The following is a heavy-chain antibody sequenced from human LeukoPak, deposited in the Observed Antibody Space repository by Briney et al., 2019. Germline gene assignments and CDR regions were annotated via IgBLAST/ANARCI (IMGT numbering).Heavy chain of an antibody. CDR3: ARQIAVANYYYYYGMDV. Sequence: GRSLRLSCAASGFTFSSYWMHWVRQAPGKGLVWVSRINSDGSSTSYADSVKGRFTISRDNAKNTLYLQMNSLRAEDTAVYYCARQIAVANYYYYYGMDVWGQGTTVTVSS. V-gene: IGHV3-74*01. CDR2: INSDGSST. CDR1: GFTFSSYW. D-gene: IGHD6-19*01. J-gene: IGHJ6*02.